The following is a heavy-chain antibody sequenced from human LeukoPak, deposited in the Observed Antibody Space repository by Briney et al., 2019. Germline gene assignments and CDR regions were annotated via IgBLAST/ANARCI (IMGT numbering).Heavy chain of an antibody. V-gene: IGHV4-59*08. D-gene: IGHD3-10*01. Sequence: KPSETLSLTCTVSGGSISSYYWSWIRQPPGKGLEWIGYIYYRGSTNYSPSLKSRVTISVDTSKNQFSLKLSSVTAADTAVYYCARRSSRYYYGSGRPPYYYYGRDVWGQGTTVTVSS. CDR1: GGSISSYY. J-gene: IGHJ6*02. CDR2: IYYRGST. CDR3: ARRSSRYYYGSGRPPYYYYGRDV.